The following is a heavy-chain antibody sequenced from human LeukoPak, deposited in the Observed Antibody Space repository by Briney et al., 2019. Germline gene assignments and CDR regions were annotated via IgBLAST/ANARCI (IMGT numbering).Heavy chain of an antibody. V-gene: IGHV1-69*05. CDR2: IIPIFGTA. CDR1: GGTFSSYA. CDR3: ARVDCSGGSCYTSFGY. Sequence: ASVKVSCKASGGTFSSYAISWVRQAPGQGLEWMGGIIPIFGTANYAQKFQGRVTITTDESTSTAYMELSSLRSEDTAVYYCARVDCSGGSCYTSFGYWGQGTLVTVSS. D-gene: IGHD2-15*01. J-gene: IGHJ4*02.